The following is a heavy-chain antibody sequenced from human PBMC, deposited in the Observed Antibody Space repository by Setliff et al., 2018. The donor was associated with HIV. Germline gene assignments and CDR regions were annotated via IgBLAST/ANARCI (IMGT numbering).Heavy chain of an antibody. CDR1: GYTFINYA. CDR3: ASLGYYYDSSGYY. D-gene: IGHD3-22*01. CDR2: INTNTGNP. J-gene: IGHJ4*02. V-gene: IGHV7-4-1*02. Sequence: ASVKVSCKASGYTFINYAMNWVRQAPGQGLEWMGWINTNTGNPTYAQGFTGRFVFSLDTSVSTAYLQISSLKAEDTAVYYCASLGYYYDSSGYYWGQGTLVTVSS.